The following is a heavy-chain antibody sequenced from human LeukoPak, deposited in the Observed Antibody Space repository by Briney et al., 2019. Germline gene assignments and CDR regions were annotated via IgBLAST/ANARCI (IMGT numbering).Heavy chain of an antibody. D-gene: IGHD3-10*02. CDR2: ISSGSSYI. V-gene: IGHV3-21*01. Sequence: GGSLRLSCAASGFTFSSYSMNWVRQAPGKGLEWVSSISSGSSYIYYADSVKGRFTISRDNAKNSLYLQMNSLRAEDTAVYYCARESTPNVDWFDPWGQGTLVTVSS. CDR3: ARESTPNVDWFDP. CDR1: GFTFSSYS. J-gene: IGHJ5*02.